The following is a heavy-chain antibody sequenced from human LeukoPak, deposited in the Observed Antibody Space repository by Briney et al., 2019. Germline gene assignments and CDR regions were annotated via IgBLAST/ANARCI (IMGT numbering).Heavy chain of an antibody. Sequence: AASVKVSCKASGYTFSSYAISWVRQAPGQGLEWMGRIIPILGIANYAQKFQGRVTITADKSTSTAYMELSSLRSEDTAVYYCARVGTAMVTGYYYYYMDVWGKGTTVTVSS. CDR2: IIPILGIA. V-gene: IGHV1-69*04. CDR3: ARVGTAMVTGYYYYYMDV. D-gene: IGHD5-18*01. J-gene: IGHJ6*03. CDR1: GYTFSSYA.